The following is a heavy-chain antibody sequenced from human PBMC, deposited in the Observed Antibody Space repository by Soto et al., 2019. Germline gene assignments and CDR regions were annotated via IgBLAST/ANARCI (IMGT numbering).Heavy chain of an antibody. CDR3: ARQGRQQLAHYL. D-gene: IGHD6-13*01. Sequence: PGGSLRLSCAASGLTPSNYAMTWVRQAPGKGLEWVSTISGSADNIYYVDSVKGRFTISRDNAKNSLYLQMNSLRAEDTAVYYCARQGRQQLAHYLWGQGTLVTVSS. CDR2: ISGSADNI. CDR1: GLTPSNYA. V-gene: IGHV3-21*01. J-gene: IGHJ5*02.